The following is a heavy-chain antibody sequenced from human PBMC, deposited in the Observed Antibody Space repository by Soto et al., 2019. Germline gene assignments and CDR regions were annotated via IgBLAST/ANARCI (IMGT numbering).Heavy chain of an antibody. CDR1: GGSIKIDAYN. CDR3: TTNPFAYGDYGGGPGGAFHI. J-gene: IGHJ3*02. CDR2: THYDGTT. V-gene: IGHV4-31*03. D-gene: IGHD4-17*01. Sequence: QVQLQESGPGLVQPSQTLSLTCTVSGGSIKIDAYNWNWVRQHPGKGLEWLGYTHYDGTTYYNPSLKGRITISTDASETHFSLKLTSVTAADTAVYYCTTNPFAYGDYGGGPGGAFHIWGQGAMVTVSS.